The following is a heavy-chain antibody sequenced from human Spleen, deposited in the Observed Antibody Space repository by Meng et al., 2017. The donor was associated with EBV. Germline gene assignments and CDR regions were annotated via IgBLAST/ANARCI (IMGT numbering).Heavy chain of an antibody. CDR1: GDSISIRKC. CDR3: ARVGPTSSKLFDP. CDR2: SYPGGST. D-gene: IGHD5-12*01. V-gene: IGHV4-4*02. Sequence: ELRPGLARPSRTLAILGAVAGDSISIRKCGSWVRQSPGTGLEWIGESYPGGSTNYNPSLKSRVTISLDKSKNHFSLRLNSVTAADTAMYFCARVGPTSSKLFDPWGQGTLVTVSS. J-gene: IGHJ5*02.